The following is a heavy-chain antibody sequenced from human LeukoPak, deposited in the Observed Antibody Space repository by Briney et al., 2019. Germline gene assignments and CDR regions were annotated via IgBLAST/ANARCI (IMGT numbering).Heavy chain of an antibody. CDR1: GFTFSNYG. V-gene: IGHV3-30*03. CDR3: TREVRGLSVFEY. CDR2: ISYDGTDK. D-gene: IGHD3-10*01. Sequence: NPGRSLRLSCAVSGFTFSNYGMHWVRQAPGKGLEWVTVISYDGTDKHYADSVKGRITISRDNSKNTLYLQMNSLRPEDTAVYYCTREVRGLSVFEYWGQGTLVTVTS. J-gene: IGHJ4*02.